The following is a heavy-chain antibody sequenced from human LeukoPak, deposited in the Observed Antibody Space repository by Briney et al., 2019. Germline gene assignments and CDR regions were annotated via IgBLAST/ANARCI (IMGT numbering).Heavy chain of an antibody. CDR2: IIPIFGTA. CDR1: RGTFSSHA. Sequence: ASVKVSCKASRGTFSSHAISWVRQAPGQGLEWVGGIIPIFGTANYAQKFQGRVTITADESTSTAYMELSSLRSEDTAMYYCARDARHRYCSSTSCYRGWFDPWGQGTLVTVSS. V-gene: IGHV1-69*13. J-gene: IGHJ5*02. CDR3: ARDARHRYCSSTSCYRGWFDP. D-gene: IGHD2-2*01.